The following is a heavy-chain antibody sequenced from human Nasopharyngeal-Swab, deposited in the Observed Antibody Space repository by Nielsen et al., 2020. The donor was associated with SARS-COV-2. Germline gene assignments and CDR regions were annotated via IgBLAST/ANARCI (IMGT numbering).Heavy chain of an antibody. J-gene: IGHJ4*02. CDR2: ISSSGSTI. CDR1: GFTFSDYY. Sequence: GGSLRLSCAASGFTFSDYYMSWIRQAPGKGLEWVSYISSSGSTIYYADSVKGRFTISRDNAKNSLYLQMNSLRAEDTAVYYCAKGPRTYYYDSSGYYYLDYWGQGTLVTVSS. V-gene: IGHV3-11*01. D-gene: IGHD3-22*01. CDR3: AKGPRTYYYDSSGYYYLDY.